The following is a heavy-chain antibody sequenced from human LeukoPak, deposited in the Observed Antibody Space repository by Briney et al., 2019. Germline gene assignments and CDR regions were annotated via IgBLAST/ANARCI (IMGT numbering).Heavy chain of an antibody. CDR1: GYTFTGDY. D-gene: IGHD6-19*01. Sequence: ASVKVSCKSSGYTFTGDYMHLVRQAPGQGPEWMGWINPNSGGTNYAQKFQGRVTMTRDTSLSTVYMELSRLRSDDTAVYYCATQATSGWHFSWGQGTLVTVSS. CDR2: INPNSGGT. CDR3: ATQATSGWHFS. V-gene: IGHV1-2*02. J-gene: IGHJ5*02.